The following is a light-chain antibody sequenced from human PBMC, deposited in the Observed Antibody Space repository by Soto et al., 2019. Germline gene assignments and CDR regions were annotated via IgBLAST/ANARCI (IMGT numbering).Light chain of an antibody. J-gene: IGLJ3*02. CDR1: SSNIGSAYD. CDR2: NNH. CDR3: QSYDSSLSGSGV. V-gene: IGLV1-40*01. Sequence: QPVLTQPPSVSGAPGQRVIISCTGSSSNIGSAYDVYWYQHLPGTAPKLLIYNNHNRPSGVPDRFSGSKSGTSASLAITGLQAEDEADYYCQSYDSSLSGSGVFGGGTKLTVL.